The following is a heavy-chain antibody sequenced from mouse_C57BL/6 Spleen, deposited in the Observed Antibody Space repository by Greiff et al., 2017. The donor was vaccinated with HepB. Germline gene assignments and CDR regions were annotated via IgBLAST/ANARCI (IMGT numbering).Heavy chain of an antibody. CDR2: ISFSGST. CDR3: ARGWATTVVATDYCDY. V-gene: IGHV3-1*01. J-gene: IGHJ2*01. D-gene: IGHD1-1*01. CDR1: GYSITSGYD. Sequence: VQLQESGPGMVKPSQSLSLTCTVTGYSITSGYDWHWIRHFPGNKLEWMGYISFSGSTNYNPSLKSRISITHDTSKNHFFLKLNSVTTEDTATYYCARGWATTVVATDYCDYWGQGTTLTVSS.